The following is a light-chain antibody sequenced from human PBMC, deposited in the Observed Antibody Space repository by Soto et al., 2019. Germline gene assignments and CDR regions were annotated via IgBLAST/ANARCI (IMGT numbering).Light chain of an antibody. CDR3: HQYDGWPPYT. Sequence: EIEMTQSPATLSLSPGERATVSCRASQSVGNNLAWYQQQSGQAPRRLIYGAYTRAAGVPARFSGTGSGTEFTLTISSLQSEDFAVDYCHQYDGWPPYTFGQGTKLEFK. CDR2: GAY. V-gene: IGKV3-15*01. J-gene: IGKJ2*01. CDR1: QSVGNN.